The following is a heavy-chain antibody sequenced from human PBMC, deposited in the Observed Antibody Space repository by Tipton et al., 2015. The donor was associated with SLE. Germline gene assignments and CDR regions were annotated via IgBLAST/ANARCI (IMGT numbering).Heavy chain of an antibody. CDR2: IYATGST. V-gene: IGHV4-4*08. CDR1: GGSLTNYY. CDR3: ARVRGLTTWYDY. Sequence: TLSLTCTVSGGSLTNYYWTWIRQPPGKGLEWIGYIYATGSTRYSPSLKSRLTISVDTSRGQFPLNLTSVTAADTAVYYCARVRGLTTWYDYWGRGTLVTVSS. D-gene: IGHD2/OR15-2a*01. J-gene: IGHJ4*02.